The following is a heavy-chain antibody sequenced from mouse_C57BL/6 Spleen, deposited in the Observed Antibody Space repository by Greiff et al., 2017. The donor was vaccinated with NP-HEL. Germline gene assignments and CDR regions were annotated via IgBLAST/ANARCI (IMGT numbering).Heavy chain of an antibody. J-gene: IGHJ1*03. D-gene: IGHD2-2*01. V-gene: IGHV3-6*01. CDR1: GYSITSGYY. Sequence: EVKLQESGPGLVKPSQSLSLTCSVTGYSITSGYYWNWIRQFPGNKLEWMGYISYDGSNNYNPSLKNRISITRDTSKNQFFLKLNSVTTEDTATYYCARVEVWLDWYFDVWGTGTTVTVSS. CDR3: ARVEVWLDWYFDV. CDR2: ISYDGSN.